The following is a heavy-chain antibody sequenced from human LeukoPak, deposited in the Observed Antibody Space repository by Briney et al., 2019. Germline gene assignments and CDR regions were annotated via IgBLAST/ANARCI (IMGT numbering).Heavy chain of an antibody. V-gene: IGHV4-39*07. CDR2: IYYSGST. Sequence: SETLSLTCTVSGGSISSSSYYWGWIRQPPGKGLEWIGSIYYSGSTYYNPSLKSRVTISVDTSKNQFSLKLSSVTAADTAVYYCARGAGYYYASGSKDYWGQGTLVTVSS. J-gene: IGHJ4*02. CDR3: ARGAGYYYASGSKDY. D-gene: IGHD3-10*01. CDR1: GGSISSSSYY.